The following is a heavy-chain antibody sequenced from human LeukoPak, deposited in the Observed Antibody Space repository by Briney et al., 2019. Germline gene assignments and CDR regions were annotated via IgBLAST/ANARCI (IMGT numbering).Heavy chain of an antibody. Sequence: SVKVSCKASGGTFSSYAISWVRQAPGQGLEWMGGIVPIFGTANYAQKFQGRVTITTDESTSTAYMELSSLRSEDTAVYYCARAYYDSSGYYFHFDYWGQGTLVTVSS. CDR3: ARAYYDSSGYYFHFDY. V-gene: IGHV1-69*05. D-gene: IGHD3-22*01. CDR2: IVPIFGTA. J-gene: IGHJ4*02. CDR1: GGTFSSYA.